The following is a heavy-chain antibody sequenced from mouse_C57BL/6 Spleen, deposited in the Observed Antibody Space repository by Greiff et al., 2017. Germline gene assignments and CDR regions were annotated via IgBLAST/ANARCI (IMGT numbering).Heavy chain of an antibody. Sequence: QVQLQQPGAELVMPGASVKLSCKASGYTFTSYWMHWVKQRPGQGLEWIGEIDPSSGYTNYNEKFKGKATLTVAKSSSTAYMQLSSLTSEDSAVYCCARWRDAMDYWGQGTSVTVSS. CDR1: GYTFTSYW. CDR3: ARWRDAMDY. J-gene: IGHJ4*01. CDR2: IDPSSGYT. V-gene: IGHV1-69*01.